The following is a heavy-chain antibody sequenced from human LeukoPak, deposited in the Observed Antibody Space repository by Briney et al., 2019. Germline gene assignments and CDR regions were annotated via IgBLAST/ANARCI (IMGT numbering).Heavy chain of an antibody. D-gene: IGHD2-15*01. CDR3: ARGPAVAAFEYFQH. Sequence: ASVKVSCKASGYTFTGYYMHWVRQAPGQGLEWMGWINPNSGGTNYAQKFQGRVTMTRDTSISTAYMELSRLRSDDTAVYYCARGPAVAAFEYFQHWGQGTLVTVSS. V-gene: IGHV1-2*02. CDR1: GYTFTGYY. J-gene: IGHJ1*01. CDR2: INPNSGGT.